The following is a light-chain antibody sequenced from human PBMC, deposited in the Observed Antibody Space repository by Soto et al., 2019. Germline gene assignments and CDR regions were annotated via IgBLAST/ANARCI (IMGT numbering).Light chain of an antibody. CDR1: SSDVGGYNY. CDR3: SSYAGSNNYV. J-gene: IGLJ1*01. Sequence: QSVLTQPPSASGSPGQSVTISCTGTSSDVGGYNYVSWYQQHPGKAPKLIIYEVSKRPSGVPDRFSGSKSGNTASLTVSGLQAEDEADYYCSSYAGSNNYVFGTGTKVTVL. CDR2: EVS. V-gene: IGLV2-8*01.